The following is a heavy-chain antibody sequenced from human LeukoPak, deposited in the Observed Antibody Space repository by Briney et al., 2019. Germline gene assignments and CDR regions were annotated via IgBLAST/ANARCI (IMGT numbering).Heavy chain of an antibody. CDR3: ARASISAAGPGLIDY. V-gene: IGHV1-46*01. J-gene: IGHJ4*02. CDR2: INPSGGST. D-gene: IGHD6-13*01. Sequence: ASVKVSCKASGYTFTSYYIHCVRQAPGQGLEWMGIINPSGGSTSYAQKFQGRVTMTRDMSTSTVYMELSRLRSDDTAVYYCARASISAAGPGLIDYWGQGTLVTVSS. CDR1: GYTFTSYY.